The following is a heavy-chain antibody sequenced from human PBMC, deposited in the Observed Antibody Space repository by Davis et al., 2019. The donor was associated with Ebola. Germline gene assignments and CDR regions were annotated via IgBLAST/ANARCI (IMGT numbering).Heavy chain of an antibody. J-gene: IGHJ4*02. D-gene: IGHD6-19*01. Sequence: GESLKISCKGSGYDFHDQWIGWVRQMPGKGLEWMGIIYPGDSDTRYSPSFQGQVTISADKSISTAYLQWSSLKASDTAMYYCARAYLSSGWYEYFDYWGQGTLVTVSS. CDR2: IYPGDSDT. CDR3: ARAYLSSGWYEYFDY. V-gene: IGHV5-51*01. CDR1: GYDFHDQW.